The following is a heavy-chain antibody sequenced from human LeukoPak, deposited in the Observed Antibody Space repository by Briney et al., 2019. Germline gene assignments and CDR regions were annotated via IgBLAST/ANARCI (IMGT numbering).Heavy chain of an antibody. D-gene: IGHD3-10*02. V-gene: IGHV3-21*01. J-gene: IGHJ6*04. CDR3: AELGITMIGGV. CDR2: ISSSGDYR. Sequence: GGSLRLSCAASGLSFSRYTMNWVRQAPGKGLEWVSFISSSGDYRYYADSVKGRFTISRDNAKNSLYLQMNSLRAEDTAVYYCAELGITMIGGVWGKGTTVTISS. CDR1: GLSFSRYT.